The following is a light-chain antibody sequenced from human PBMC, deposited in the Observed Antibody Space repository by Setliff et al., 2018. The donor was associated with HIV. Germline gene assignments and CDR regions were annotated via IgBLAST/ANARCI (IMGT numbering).Light chain of an antibody. J-gene: IGLJ1*01. CDR3: SSHRDTHTLEV. CDR1: SSDIGEYDY. CDR2: AVT. Sequence: QSVLAQPASVSGSPGHSITISCTGTSSDIGEYDYVSWYQQHPGKAPKLILYAVTYRPSGVSNRFSGSKSGNTASRTISGIQAEDEADYYCSSHRDTHTLEVFGTGTKVTVL. V-gene: IGLV2-14*03.